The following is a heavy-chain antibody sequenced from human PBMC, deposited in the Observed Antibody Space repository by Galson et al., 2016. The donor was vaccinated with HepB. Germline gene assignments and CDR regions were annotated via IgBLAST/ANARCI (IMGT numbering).Heavy chain of an antibody. CDR2: IYWDNDR. V-gene: IGHV2-5*02. Sequence: PALVKPTQTLTLTCTFSGFSLSSTKMGVGWIRQPPGKALEWLAVIYWDNDRRYSPSLTTRPTITKDTSKNQVVLTMTDMDPSDTATYYCAHNPCAGDCLLQNQMPIAQYDFDYWGQGTLVTVSS. CDR1: GFSLSSTKMG. D-gene: IGHD2-21*02. J-gene: IGHJ4*02. CDR3: AHNPCAGDCLLQNQMPIAQYDFDY.